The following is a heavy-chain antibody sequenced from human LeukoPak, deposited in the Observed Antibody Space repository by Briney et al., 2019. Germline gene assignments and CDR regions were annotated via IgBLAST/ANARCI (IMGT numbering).Heavy chain of an antibody. CDR3: AKDGQGLTYYFDY. J-gene: IGHJ4*02. CDR2: ISDDGSKK. D-gene: IGHD3-16*01. Sequence: GGSLRLSCVASGFTFSSYGMHWVRQAPGEGLEWVAVISDDGSKKYYVDSVKGRFTISRDNSKNTLYLQMNSLRAEDTAVYYCAKDGQGLTYYFDYWGQGTPVTVSS. V-gene: IGHV3-30*18. CDR1: GFTFSSYG.